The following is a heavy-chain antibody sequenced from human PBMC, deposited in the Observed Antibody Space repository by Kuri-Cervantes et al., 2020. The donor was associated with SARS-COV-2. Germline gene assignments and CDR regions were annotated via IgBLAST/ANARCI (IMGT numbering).Heavy chain of an antibody. CDR3: APPVGGNSVPST. CDR1: GFTFSSYW. D-gene: IGHD4-23*01. CDR2: IKQDGSEK. Sequence: GESLKISCAASGFTFSSYWMSWVRQAPGEGLEWVANIKQDGSEKYYVDSVKGRFTISRDNAKNSLYLQMNSLRAEDTAVYYCAPPVGGNSVPSTWGQGTLVTVSS. J-gene: IGHJ5*02. V-gene: IGHV3-7*02.